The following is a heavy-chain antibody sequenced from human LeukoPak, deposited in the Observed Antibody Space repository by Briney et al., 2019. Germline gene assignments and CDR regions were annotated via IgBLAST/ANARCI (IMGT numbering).Heavy chain of an antibody. D-gene: IGHD5-18*01. CDR3: ARDWEQYRYAVLDY. CDR1: GFTFSGSC. CDR2: INQDGSEK. Sequence: GGSLRLSCTASGFTFSGSCMSWVRQAPGKGLEWVANINQDGSEKYYVDSVKGRFTISRDNAKNSLYLQMNSLRAEDTAVYYCARDWEQYRYAVLDYWGQGTLVTVSS. J-gene: IGHJ4*02. V-gene: IGHV3-7*01.